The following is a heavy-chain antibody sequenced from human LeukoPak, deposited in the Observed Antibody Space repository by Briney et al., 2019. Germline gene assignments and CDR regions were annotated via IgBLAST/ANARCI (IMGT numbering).Heavy chain of an antibody. Sequence: PGGSLRLSCAASGFTFSSYSMNWVRQAPGKGLEWVSSISSSSSYIYYADSVKGRSTISRDNAKNSLYLQMNSLRAEDTAVYYCARDQYLAYCGGDCYSGQFDYWGQGILVTVSS. V-gene: IGHV3-21*01. CDR2: ISSSSSYI. D-gene: IGHD2-21*02. CDR1: GFTFSSYS. J-gene: IGHJ4*02. CDR3: ARDQYLAYCGGDCYSGQFDY.